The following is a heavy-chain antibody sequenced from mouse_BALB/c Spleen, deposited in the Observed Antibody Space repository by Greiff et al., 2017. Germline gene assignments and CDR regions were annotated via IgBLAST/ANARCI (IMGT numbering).Heavy chain of an antibody. J-gene: IGHJ4*01. V-gene: IGHV1-14*01. Sequence: EVKLQESGPELVKPGASVKMSCKASGYTFTSYVMHWVKQKPGQGLEWIGYINPYNDGTKYNEKFKGKATLTSDKSSSTAYMELSSLTSEDSAVYYCARQLTSYAMDYWGQGTSVTVSS. D-gene: IGHD6-1*01. CDR3: ARQLTSYAMDY. CDR1: GYTFTSYV. CDR2: INPYNDGT.